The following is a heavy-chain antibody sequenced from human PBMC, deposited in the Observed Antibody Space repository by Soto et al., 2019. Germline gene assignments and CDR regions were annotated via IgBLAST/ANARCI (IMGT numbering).Heavy chain of an antibody. J-gene: IGHJ6*02. CDR2: IWYDGSNK. CDR3: ARFTVTTVGYYYYYGMDV. Sequence: QVQLVESGGGVVQPGRSLRLSCAASGFTFSSYGMHWVRQAPGKGLEWVAVIWYDGSNKYYADSVKSRFTISRDNSKNTLYLQMNSLRAEDTAVYYCARFTVTTVGYYYYYGMDVWGQGTTVTVSS. CDR1: GFTFSSYG. D-gene: IGHD4-17*01. V-gene: IGHV3-33*01.